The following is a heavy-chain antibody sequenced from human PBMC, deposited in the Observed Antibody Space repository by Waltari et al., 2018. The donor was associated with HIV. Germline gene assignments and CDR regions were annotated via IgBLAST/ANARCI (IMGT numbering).Heavy chain of an antibody. CDR2: ISWNSGSI. CDR3: AKGAVALAGPFDY. CDR1: GFTFDDYA. D-gene: IGHD6-19*01. Sequence: EVQLVESGGGLVQPGRSLRLSCAASGFTFDDYAMHWVQQAPGKGLEWVSGISWNSGSIGYADSVKGRFTISRDNAKNSLYLQMNSLRAEDTALYYCAKGAVALAGPFDYWGQGTLVTVSS. V-gene: IGHV3-9*01. J-gene: IGHJ4*02.